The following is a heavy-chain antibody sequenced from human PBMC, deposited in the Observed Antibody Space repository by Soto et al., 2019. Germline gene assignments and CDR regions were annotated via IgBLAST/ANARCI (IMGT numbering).Heavy chain of an antibody. V-gene: IGHV1-3*01. D-gene: IGHD3-22*01. Sequence: ASVKVSCKASGYTFTSYAMHWVRQAPGQRLEWMGWINAGNGNTKYSQKFQGRVTITRDTSARTAYMELSSRRSEDPALYYCAMSYDSSGYYFDHWGKGTLVTVSS. CDR3: AMSYDSSGYYFDH. CDR2: INAGNGNT. J-gene: IGHJ4*02. CDR1: GYTFTSYA.